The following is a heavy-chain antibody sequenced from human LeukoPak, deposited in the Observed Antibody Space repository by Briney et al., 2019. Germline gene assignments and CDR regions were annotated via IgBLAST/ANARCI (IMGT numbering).Heavy chain of an antibody. CDR1: GFTFSSYG. CDR3: ARGEEVPAAEPIYFDY. Sequence: GGSLRLSCAASGFTFSSYGMSWVRQAPGKGLEWVSGISGSGGSTNYADSVKGRFTLSRDNSKNTLYLQMNSLGAEDTAVYYCARGEEVPAAEPIYFDYWGQGTLVTVSS. D-gene: IGHD2-2*01. J-gene: IGHJ4*02. CDR2: ISGSGGST. V-gene: IGHV3-23*01.